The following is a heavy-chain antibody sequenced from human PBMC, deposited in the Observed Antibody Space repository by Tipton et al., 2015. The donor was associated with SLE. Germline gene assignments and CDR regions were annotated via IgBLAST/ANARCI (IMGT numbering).Heavy chain of an antibody. V-gene: IGHV1-2*02. D-gene: IGHD7-27*01. Sequence: QSGPEVKKPGASVKVSCKASGYTFTGYYMHWVRQAPGQGLEWMGWINPNSGGTNYARKFQGRVTMTRDTSISTAYMELSRLRSDDTAVYYCARGVDTGDGGAFDIWGQGTMVTVSS. J-gene: IGHJ3*02. CDR2: INPNSGGT. CDR3: ARGVDTGDGGAFDI. CDR1: GYTFTGYY.